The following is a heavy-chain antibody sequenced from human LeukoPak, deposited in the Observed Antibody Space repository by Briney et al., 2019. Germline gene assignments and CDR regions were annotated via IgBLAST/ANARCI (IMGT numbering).Heavy chain of an antibody. CDR2: INHSGST. Sequence: SETLSLTCAVYGGSFSGYYWSWIRQPPGKGLEWIGEINHSGSTNYNPSLKSRVTISVDTSKNQFSLMLSSVTAAATAVHYCARGGFLSFDYWGQGTLVTVSS. D-gene: IGHD2-21*01. J-gene: IGHJ4*02. CDR1: GGSFSGYY. CDR3: ARGGFLSFDY. V-gene: IGHV4-34*01.